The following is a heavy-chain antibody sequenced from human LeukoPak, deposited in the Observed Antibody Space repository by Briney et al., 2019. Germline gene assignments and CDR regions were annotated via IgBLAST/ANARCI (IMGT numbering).Heavy chain of an antibody. D-gene: IGHD3-10*01. Sequence: GGSLRLSSVASGFTFSGYWMTWVRQAPGKGLEWVANIKQDGSEKYYVDSVKGRFTISRDNAKNSLFLHMNSLRAEDTAVYYCAKDPGYYGSGSFLNWGQGTLVTVSS. CDR1: GFTFSGYW. CDR2: IKQDGSEK. CDR3: AKDPGYYGSGSFLN. V-gene: IGHV3-7*01. J-gene: IGHJ4*02.